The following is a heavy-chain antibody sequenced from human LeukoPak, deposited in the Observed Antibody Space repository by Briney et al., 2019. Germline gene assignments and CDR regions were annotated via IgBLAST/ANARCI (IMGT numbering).Heavy chain of an antibody. V-gene: IGHV3-9*01. CDR3: ATATGGATDY. CDR2: ISWNSGSI. CDR1: GFTFDDYA. J-gene: IGHJ4*02. D-gene: IGHD1-26*01. Sequence: GGSLRLSCAASGFTFDDYAMHWVRQAPGKGLEWVSGISWNSGSIGYADSVKGRFTISRDNAKNSLYLQMNSLRAEDTALYYCATATGGATDYWGQGTLVTVSS.